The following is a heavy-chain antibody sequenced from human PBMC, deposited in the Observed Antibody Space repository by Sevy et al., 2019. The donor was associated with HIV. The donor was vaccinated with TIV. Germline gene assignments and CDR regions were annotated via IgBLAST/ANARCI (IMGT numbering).Heavy chain of an antibody. CDR2: INGDGSST. D-gene: IGHD6-19*01. Sequence: GESLKISCVASGFTFSSYAMHWVRQAPGKGLMWVSRINGDGSSTSYADSVKGRFTISRDNAKNTLYLQMNSLRAEDTAVYYCARWRAVAGSPHAFDIWGQGTMVTVSS. CDR3: ARWRAVAGSPHAFDI. CDR1: GFTFSSYA. V-gene: IGHV3-74*01. J-gene: IGHJ3*02.